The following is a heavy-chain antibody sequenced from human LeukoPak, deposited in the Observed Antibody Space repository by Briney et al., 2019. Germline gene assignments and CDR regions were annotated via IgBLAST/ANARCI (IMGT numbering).Heavy chain of an antibody. CDR3: ARVEVVVAATDY. V-gene: IGHV4-39*01. D-gene: IGHD2-15*01. CDR2: IYYSGST. J-gene: IGHJ4*02. Sequence: PSETLSLTCTVSGGSISSSSYYWGWIRQPPGKGLEWIGSIYYSGSTYYNPSLKSRVTIPVDTSKNQFSLKLSSVTAADTAVYYCARVEVVVAATDYWGQGTLVTVSS. CDR1: GGSISSSSYY.